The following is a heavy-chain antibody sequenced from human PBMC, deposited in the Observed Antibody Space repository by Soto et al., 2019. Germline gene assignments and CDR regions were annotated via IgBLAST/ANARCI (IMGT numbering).Heavy chain of an antibody. CDR1: EGTFGSHG. CDR3: ARGAMANFDY. Sequence: SVKVSCKASEGTFGSHGIAWVRQAPGQGLEWMGGLIAMLGTPTYARKVQGRATITADESLTSSYLELRSLRSEDTAVYFCARGAMANFDYWGQGTVVTVSS. J-gene: IGHJ4*02. CDR2: LIAMLGTP. D-gene: IGHD5-18*01. V-gene: IGHV1-69*13.